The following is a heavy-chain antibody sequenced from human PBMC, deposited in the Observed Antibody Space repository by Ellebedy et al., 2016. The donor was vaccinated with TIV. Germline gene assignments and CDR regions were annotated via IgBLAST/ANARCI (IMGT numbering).Heavy chain of an antibody. CDR2: IWYDGSNK. J-gene: IGHJ6*02. D-gene: IGHD4-23*01. CDR3: ARRPAYGGNSMAYYYYGMDV. CDR1: GFTFSSYG. V-gene: IGHV3-33*01. Sequence: GGSLRLSXAASGFTFSSYGMHWVRQAPGKGLEWVAVIWYDGSNKYYADSVKGRFTISRDNSKNTLYLQMNSLRDEDTAVYYCARRPAYGGNSMAYYYYGMDVWGQGTTVTVSS.